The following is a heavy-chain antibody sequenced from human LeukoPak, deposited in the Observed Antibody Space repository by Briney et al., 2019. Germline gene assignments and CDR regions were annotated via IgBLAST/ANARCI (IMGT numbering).Heavy chain of an antibody. D-gene: IGHD6-6*01. V-gene: IGHV3-21*01. CDR1: GFTFSSYS. CDR3: ASPPSVDSSSPYYFEY. CDR2: ISSSSRYI. Sequence: GGSLRLSCAASGFTFSSYSIYWVRQAPGKGLEWVSSISSSSRYINYADSVKGRFTISRDNAKNSLFLQMNSLRAEDTAVYYCASPPSVDSSSPYYFEYWGQGTLVTVSS. J-gene: IGHJ4*02.